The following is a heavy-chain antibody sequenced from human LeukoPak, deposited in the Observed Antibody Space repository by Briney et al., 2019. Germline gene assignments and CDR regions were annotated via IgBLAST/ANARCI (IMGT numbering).Heavy chain of an antibody. Sequence: GGSLRLSCAASGFTVSSNYMSWVRQAPGKGLEWVSVIYSGGSTYYADSVKGRFTFSRDNSKNMLYLQMNSLRAEDTAVYFCARDIAARRVDNWGQGTLVSVSS. J-gene: IGHJ4*02. D-gene: IGHD6-6*01. V-gene: IGHV3-66*01. CDR2: IYSGGST. CDR1: GFTVSSNY. CDR3: ARDIAARRVDN.